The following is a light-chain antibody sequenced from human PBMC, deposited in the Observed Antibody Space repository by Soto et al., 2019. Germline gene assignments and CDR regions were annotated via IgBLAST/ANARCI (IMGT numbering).Light chain of an antibody. V-gene: IGKV3-20*01. CDR3: QHYVTSSWT. CDR1: QSVRKRF. J-gene: IGKJ1*01. Sequence: EIVLTQSPGTLSLSPGERATLSCRASQSVRKRFVAWFQQKRGQAHRRLVYGGSSRSPGIPDRFSGSGSGTDFTLTITRLEPEDVAQYYCQHYVTSSWTFGQGTEVEIK. CDR2: GGS.